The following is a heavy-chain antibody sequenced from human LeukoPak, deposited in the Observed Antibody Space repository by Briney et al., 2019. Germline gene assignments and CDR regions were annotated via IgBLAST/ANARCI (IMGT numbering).Heavy chain of an antibody. CDR2: ISSSGSTI. V-gene: IGHV3-11*01. D-gene: IGHD3-10*01. CDR1: GFTFGDYA. Sequence: GGSLRLSCTASGFTFGDYALSWVRQAPGKGLEWVSYISSSGSTIYYADSVKGRFTISRDNAKNSLYLQMNSLRAEDTAVYYCARVGHGSGFDYWGQGTLVTVSS. J-gene: IGHJ4*02. CDR3: ARVGHGSGFDY.